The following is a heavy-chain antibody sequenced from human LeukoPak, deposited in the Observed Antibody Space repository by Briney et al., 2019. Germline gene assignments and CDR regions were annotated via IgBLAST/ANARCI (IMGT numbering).Heavy chain of an antibody. CDR3: ARGRWLQPFDY. J-gene: IGHJ4*02. Sequence: KPSETLSLTCTVSGGSISSYYWSWIRQPPGKGLEWIGRIYTTGSTNYNPSLKSRVTISVDTSKNQFSLKLNSVTAADTAVYYCARGRWLQPFDYWGQGTLVTVSS. V-gene: IGHV4-4*08. CDR2: IYTTGST. D-gene: IGHD5-24*01. CDR1: GGSISSYY.